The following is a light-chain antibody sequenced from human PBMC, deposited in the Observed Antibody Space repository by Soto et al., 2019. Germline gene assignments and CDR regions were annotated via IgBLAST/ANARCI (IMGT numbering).Light chain of an antibody. V-gene: IGKV1-5*01. CDR1: QSISSW. J-gene: IGKJ2*01. Sequence: DIQMTQSPSTLYASVGDRVTITCRASQSISSWLAGYQQKPGKAPKLLIYDASSLESGVPPRFTGSGSGTEFTLTISSLQPDDFAPYYCQQYNRYPYTFGQGTKLAI. CDR3: QQYNRYPYT. CDR2: DAS.